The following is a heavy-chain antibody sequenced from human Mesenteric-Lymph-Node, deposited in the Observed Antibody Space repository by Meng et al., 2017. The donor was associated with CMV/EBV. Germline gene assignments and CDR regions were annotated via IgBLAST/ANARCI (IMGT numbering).Heavy chain of an antibody. CDR1: GFTFTNYT. V-gene: IGHV3-30-3*01. J-gene: IGHJ4*02. D-gene: IGHD4-17*01. Sequence: GESLKISCAASGFTFTNYTRHWVRQAPGKGLEWVRQAPGKGLEWVAVISYGGNNTYYADSVKGRFTLYVLMKSLRAEDTAVYYCARGLEYGTFFFYWGQGTLVTVSS. CDR2: ISYGGNNT. CDR3: ARGLEYGTFFFY.